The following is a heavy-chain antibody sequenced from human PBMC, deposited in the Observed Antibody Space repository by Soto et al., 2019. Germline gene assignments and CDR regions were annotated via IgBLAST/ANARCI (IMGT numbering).Heavy chain of an antibody. CDR2: IVFGSGNT. V-gene: IGHV1-58*01. D-gene: IGHD6-13*01. CDR1: GFTFTSSA. CDR3: GTAAGYYYYGMDV. Sequence: SVKVSCKASGFTFTSSAVQWVRQARGQRLEWIGWIVFGSGNTNYAQKFQERVTITRDMSTSTAYMELSSLRSEDTAMYYCGTAAGYYYYGMDVWGQGTTVTVSS. J-gene: IGHJ6*02.